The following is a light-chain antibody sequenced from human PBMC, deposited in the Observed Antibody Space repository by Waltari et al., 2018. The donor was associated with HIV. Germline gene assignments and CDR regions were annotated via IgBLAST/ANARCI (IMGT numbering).Light chain of an antibody. CDR2: AAS. Sequence: AIHMTQSPSSLYESVGYRVPITCRASQDIRNALGSSQQKPGKDPNLLIHAASHLQDGVPSRFSGSGSGTDFTLTISSLQPEDFATYYCLQDYKYPWTFGQGTKVEIK. J-gene: IGKJ1*01. CDR1: QDIRNA. CDR3: LQDYKYPWT. V-gene: IGKV1-6*01.